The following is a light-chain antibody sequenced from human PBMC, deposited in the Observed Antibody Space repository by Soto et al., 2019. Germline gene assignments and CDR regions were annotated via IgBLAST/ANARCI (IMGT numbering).Light chain of an antibody. J-gene: IGKJ1*01. Sequence: EIVLTQSPGTLSLSPRERATLSCRASQSVSSSYLAWYQQKPGQAPRLLIYGASSRATGIPDRFSGSGSGTDFTLTISRLEPEDFAVYYCQQYGSSLGTFGQGTKVEIK. CDR3: QQYGSSLGT. V-gene: IGKV3-20*01. CDR2: GAS. CDR1: QSVSSSY.